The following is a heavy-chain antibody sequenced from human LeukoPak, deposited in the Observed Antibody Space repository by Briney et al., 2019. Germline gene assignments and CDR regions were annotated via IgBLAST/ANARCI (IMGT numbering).Heavy chain of an antibody. CDR2: IKEDGSEK. CDR1: GFTFSDDW. D-gene: IGHD2-8*01. Sequence: PGGSLRLSGAASGFTFSDDWMNWVRQGPGKGLEWVASIKEDGSEKHYVDSVRGRLTIFRDNAKNSLYLQMNSPRADDTAVYSCARDRFATMLVDFWGQGTLVTVSS. J-gene: IGHJ4*02. CDR3: ARDRFATMLVDF. V-gene: IGHV3-7*01.